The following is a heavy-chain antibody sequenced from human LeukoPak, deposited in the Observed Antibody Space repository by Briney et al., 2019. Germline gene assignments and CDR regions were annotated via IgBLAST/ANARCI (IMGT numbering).Heavy chain of an antibody. CDR1: GFTFSSYA. D-gene: IGHD3-22*01. V-gene: IGHV3-23*01. CDR3: AKGPYDSSGYYGYFDY. Sequence: GGSLRLSCAASGFTFSSYAMSWVRQAPGKGLEWVSAISGSGGSTYYADSVKGRFTISRDNSKNTLYLQMNSLRAEDTAVYYCAKGPYDSSGYYGYFDYWGQGTLVTVSS. CDR2: ISGSGGST. J-gene: IGHJ4*02.